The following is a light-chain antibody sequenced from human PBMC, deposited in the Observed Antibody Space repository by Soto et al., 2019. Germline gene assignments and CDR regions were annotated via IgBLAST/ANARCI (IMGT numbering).Light chain of an antibody. J-gene: IGKJ4*01. CDR3: QQRSNWLRT. CDR2: DAS. Sequence: EIVLTQSPATLSLSPGERATLSCRASQSVSSYLAWYQQKPGQAPRLLIYDASNRATGIPARFSGSGSGTDFTLTISSLEPEDFAVYYCQQRSNWLRTFGGGTKVDNK. CDR1: QSVSSY. V-gene: IGKV3-11*01.